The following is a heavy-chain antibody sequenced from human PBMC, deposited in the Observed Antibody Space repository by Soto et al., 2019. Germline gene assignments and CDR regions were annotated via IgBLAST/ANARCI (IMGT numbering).Heavy chain of an antibody. V-gene: IGHV4-39*01. CDR2: IYYSGST. CDR1: GGSISRSSYY. Sequence: PSETLSLTCTVSGGSISRSSYYWGWIRQPPGKGLEWIGSIYYSGSTYYNPSLKSRVTISVDTSKNQFSLKLSSVTAADTAVYYCARGIFYYDSSGYYGFLDYWGQGTLVTVSS. D-gene: IGHD3-22*01. J-gene: IGHJ4*02. CDR3: ARGIFYYDSSGYYGFLDY.